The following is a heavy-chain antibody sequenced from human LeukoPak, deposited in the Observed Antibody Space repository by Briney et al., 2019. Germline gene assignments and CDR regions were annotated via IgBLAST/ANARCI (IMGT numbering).Heavy chain of an antibody. CDR1: SGSINSYY. D-gene: IGHD3-10*01. V-gene: IGHV4-59*12. CDR3: ATVAVVRGVTFFDY. Sequence: PSETLSLTCTVSSGSINSYYWTWIRQPPGKGLEWIGKTFYSGSTNYNPSLMSRVSISVDTSKNQVSLNLNSVTAADTAVYYCATVAVVRGVTFFDYWGQGTLVTVSS. CDR2: TFYSGST. J-gene: IGHJ4*02.